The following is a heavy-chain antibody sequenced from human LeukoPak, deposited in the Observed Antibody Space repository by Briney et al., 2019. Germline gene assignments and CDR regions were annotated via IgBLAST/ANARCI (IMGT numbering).Heavy chain of an antibody. CDR1: GFTFSNYA. CDR3: AKGARKGDDYGGFFDY. V-gene: IGHV3-30*04. Sequence: GRSLRLSCAASGFTFSNYAMHWVRQAPGKGLEWVTVISYDGSYKDYADSVKGRFTISRDNSKNTLYLQMNSLRPEDTAVYYCAKGARKGDDYGGFFDYWGQGTLVTVSS. CDR2: ISYDGSYK. J-gene: IGHJ4*02. D-gene: IGHD4-23*01.